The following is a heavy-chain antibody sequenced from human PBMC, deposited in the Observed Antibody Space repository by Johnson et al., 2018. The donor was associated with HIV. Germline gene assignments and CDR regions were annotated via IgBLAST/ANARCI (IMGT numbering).Heavy chain of an antibody. J-gene: IGHJ3*02. CDR1: GFTFSTYT. CDR3: ARGGLVHDAFDI. Sequence: VPLVESGGGVVQPGRSLRLSCAASGFTFSTYTMHWVRQAPGKGLERVVVISYDGKNKDYADPVKGRFTLSRDNSKTTLYLQLSSLRTEDTALFYCARGGLVHDAFDIWGQGTVVTVSS. D-gene: IGHD2-2*01. V-gene: IGHV3-30*04. CDR2: ISYDGKNK.